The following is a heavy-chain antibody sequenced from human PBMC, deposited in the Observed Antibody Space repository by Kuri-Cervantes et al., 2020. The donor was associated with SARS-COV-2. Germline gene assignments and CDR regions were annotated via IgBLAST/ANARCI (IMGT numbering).Heavy chain of an antibody. D-gene: IGHD3-16*01. CDR2: IYYSGST. J-gene: IGHJ6*03. Sequence: ESLKISCAVSGGSISSGNFYWSWIRQPPGKGLEWIGSIYYSGSTYYNPSLKSRVTISVDTSKNQFSLKLSSVTAADTAVYYCTRDLWGSPGYMDVWGKGTTVTVSS. V-gene: IGHV4-39*07. CDR1: GGSISSGNFY. CDR3: TRDLWGSPGYMDV.